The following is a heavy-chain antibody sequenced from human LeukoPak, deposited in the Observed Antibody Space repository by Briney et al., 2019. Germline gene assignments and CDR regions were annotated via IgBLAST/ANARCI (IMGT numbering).Heavy chain of an antibody. CDR2: IIPIFGTA. J-gene: IGHJ6*04. CDR1: GGTFSSYA. CDR3: AHFWYSYGYDV. D-gene: IGHD5-18*01. V-gene: IGHV1-69*05. Sequence: SVKVSCKASGGTFSSYAISWVRQAPGQGLEWLGGIIPIFGTANYAQKFQGRVTITTDESTSTAYMELSRLRSEDTAVYYCAHFWYSYGYDVWGKGTTVTVSS.